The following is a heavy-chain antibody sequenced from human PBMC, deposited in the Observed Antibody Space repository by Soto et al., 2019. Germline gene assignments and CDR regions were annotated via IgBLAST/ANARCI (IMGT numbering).Heavy chain of an antibody. J-gene: IGHJ6*02. CDR2: IYYSGGT. CDR1: GGSISSYY. V-gene: IGHV4-59*01. D-gene: IGHD3-10*01. Sequence: ASETLSLTCTVSGGSISSYYWSWIRQPPGKGLEWIGYIYYSGGTNYNPSLKSRVTISVDTSKNQFSLKLSCVTAADTAVYYCAREAVRYYYCMDVWGQGTTVTVSS. CDR3: AREAVRYYYCMDV.